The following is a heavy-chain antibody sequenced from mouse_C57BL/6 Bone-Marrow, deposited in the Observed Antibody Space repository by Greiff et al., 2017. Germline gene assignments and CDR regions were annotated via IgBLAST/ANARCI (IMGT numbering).Heavy chain of an antibody. J-gene: IGHJ2*01. CDR1: GFTFSSYG. Sequence: VMLVESGGDLVKPGGSLKLSCAASGFTFSSYGMSWVRQTPDKRLEWVATISSGGSYTYYPDSVKGRFAISRDNAKNTLYLQMSSLKSEDTAMYYCARWMMVKYYFDYWGQGTTLTVSS. V-gene: IGHV5-6*02. D-gene: IGHD2-3*01. CDR2: ISSGGSYT. CDR3: ARWMMVKYYFDY.